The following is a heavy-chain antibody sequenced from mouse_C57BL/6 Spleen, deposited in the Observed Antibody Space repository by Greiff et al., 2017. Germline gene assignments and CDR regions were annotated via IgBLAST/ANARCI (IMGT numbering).Heavy chain of an antibody. V-gene: IGHV1-82*01. CDR2: IYPGDGDT. J-gene: IGHJ4*01. Sequence: LVESGPELVKPGASVKISCKASGYAFSSSWMNWVKQRPGKGLEWIGRIYPGDGDTNYNGKFKGKATLTADKSSSTAYMQLSSLTSEDSAVYFCARLWPYAMDYWGQGTSVTVSS. D-gene: IGHD1-1*02. CDR3: ARLWPYAMDY. CDR1: GYAFSSSW.